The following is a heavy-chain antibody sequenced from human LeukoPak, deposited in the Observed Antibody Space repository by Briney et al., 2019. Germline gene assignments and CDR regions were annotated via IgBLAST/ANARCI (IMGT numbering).Heavy chain of an antibody. CDR1: GLTFADYG. D-gene: IGHD1-1*01. Sequence: PGGSLRLSCAVSGLTFADYGLSWVRQAPGKGLEWVSGINWNGDRIDYADSVKGRFTISRDNAKNSLYLQMNSLRAEDTALYYCAKGGSYRVQPYFDYWGQGTLVTVSS. J-gene: IGHJ4*02. V-gene: IGHV3-20*04. CDR2: INWNGDRI. CDR3: AKGGSYRVQPYFDY.